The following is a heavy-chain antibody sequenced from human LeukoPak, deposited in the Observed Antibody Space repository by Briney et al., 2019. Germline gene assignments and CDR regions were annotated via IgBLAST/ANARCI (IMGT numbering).Heavy chain of an antibody. Sequence: SVKVSCKASGGTFSSYAISWVRQAPGQGLEWMGGIIPIFGTANYAQKFQGRVTITADESTSTAYMELSSLRSEDTAVYYCARDLRMVRGFRDYYFDYWGQGALVTVSS. D-gene: IGHD3-10*01. V-gene: IGHV1-69*01. J-gene: IGHJ4*02. CDR2: IIPIFGTA. CDR3: ARDLRMVRGFRDYYFDY. CDR1: GGTFSSYA.